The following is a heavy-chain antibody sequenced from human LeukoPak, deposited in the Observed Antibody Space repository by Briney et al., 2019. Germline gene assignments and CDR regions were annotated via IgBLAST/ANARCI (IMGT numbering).Heavy chain of an antibody. D-gene: IGHD6-19*01. V-gene: IGHV1-18*01. J-gene: IGHJ4*02. CDR1: GYTFTSYG. CDR2: ISAYNGNT. CDR3: ARDEILSSSGWQPLDY. Sequence: GASVKVSCKASGYTFTSYGISWVRQAPGQGLEWMGWISAYNGNTNYAQKLQGRVTMTTDTSTSTAYMELRSLRSDDTAVYYCARDEILSSSGWQPLDYWGQGTLVTVSS.